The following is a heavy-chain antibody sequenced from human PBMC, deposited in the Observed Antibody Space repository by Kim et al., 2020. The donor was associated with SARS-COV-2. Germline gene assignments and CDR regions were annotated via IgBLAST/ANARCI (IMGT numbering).Heavy chain of an antibody. D-gene: IGHD3-10*01. V-gene: IGHV4-34*01. J-gene: IGHJ5*02. CDR3: ARRARVRGFWEYNWFDP. Sequence: SETLSLTCAVYGGSFSGYYWSWIRQPPGKGLEWIGEINHSGSTNYNPSLKSRVTISVDTSKNQFSLKLSSVTAADTAVYYCARRARVRGFWEYNWFDPWGQGTLVTVSS. CDR1: GGSFSGYY. CDR2: INHSGST.